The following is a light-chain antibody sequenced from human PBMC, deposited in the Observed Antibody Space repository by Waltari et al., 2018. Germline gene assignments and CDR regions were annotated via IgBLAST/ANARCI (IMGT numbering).Light chain of an antibody. CDR1: QSVSDN. J-gene: IGKJ2*01. CDR3: QQYNNWPPRYT. V-gene: IGKV3-15*01. Sequence: EIVMTQSPATLSVSPGERATLSCRASQSVSDNVIWYQQKPGQAPRLLIYGTSTRATGIPARFSGSGSGTVFTLTISSLQSEDSAVNYCQQYNNWPPRYTFGQGTKLEIK. CDR2: GTS.